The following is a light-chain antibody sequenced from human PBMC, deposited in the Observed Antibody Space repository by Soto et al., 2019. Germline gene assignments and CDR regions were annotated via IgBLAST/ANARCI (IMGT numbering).Light chain of an antibody. Sequence: EIVMTQSPDTLSVSPGERATLSCRASQSVSSNLAWYQQKPGQAPRLLIYRASTRATGIPARFSGSGSGTEFTLTISSLQSEDFAVYYCQQYNDWLTFGGGTKVEIK. CDR1: QSVSSN. V-gene: IGKV3-15*01. J-gene: IGKJ4*01. CDR2: RAS. CDR3: QQYNDWLT.